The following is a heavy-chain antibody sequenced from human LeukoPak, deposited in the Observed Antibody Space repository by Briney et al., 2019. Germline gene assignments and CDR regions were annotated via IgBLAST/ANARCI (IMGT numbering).Heavy chain of an antibody. CDR3: AKGAYDYIEIAYFDY. V-gene: IGHV3-23*01. Sequence: GGSLRLSCAASGFTFRSYAMSWVRQAPGKGLEWVSTISGNGVRTNYADSVKGRFTVSRDNSKNVYLQMNGLIAEDTAVYYCAKGAYDYIEIAYFDYWGQGSLVTVSS. CDR2: ISGNGVRT. D-gene: IGHD5-12*01. J-gene: IGHJ4*02. CDR1: GFTFRSYA.